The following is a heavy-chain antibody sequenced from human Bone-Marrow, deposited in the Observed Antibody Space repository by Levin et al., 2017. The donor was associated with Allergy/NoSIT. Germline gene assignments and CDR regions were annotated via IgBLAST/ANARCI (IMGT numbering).Heavy chain of an antibody. CDR1: GFTFSSYG. CDR2: ISYDGSNK. Sequence: GGSLRLSCAASGFTFSSYGMHWVRQAPGKGLEWVAVISYDGSNKYYADSVKGRFTISRDNSKNTLYLQMNSLRAEDTAVYYCAKTSNGSGSRYNWFDPWGQGTLVTVSS. J-gene: IGHJ5*02. CDR3: AKTSNGSGSRYNWFDP. D-gene: IGHD3-10*01. V-gene: IGHV3-30*18.